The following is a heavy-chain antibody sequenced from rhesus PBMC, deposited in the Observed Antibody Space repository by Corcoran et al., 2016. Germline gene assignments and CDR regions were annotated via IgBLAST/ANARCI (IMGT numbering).Heavy chain of an antibody. Sequence: QVQIMQSGAEVKKPGSSAKDSCKTSGYTVSAYNLHWVRQATVKGLEGRGKNDPKHGTTDKPQKFQASVTIARDTSTHTIYMGLSGLRSEDTVVYYCAKSAGGWQFDYWRQGVLVTVSS. CDR3: AKSAGGWQFDY. V-gene: IGHV1-138*01. CDR1: GYTVSAYN. J-gene: IGHJ4*01. D-gene: IGHD6-37*01. CDR2: NDPKHGTT.